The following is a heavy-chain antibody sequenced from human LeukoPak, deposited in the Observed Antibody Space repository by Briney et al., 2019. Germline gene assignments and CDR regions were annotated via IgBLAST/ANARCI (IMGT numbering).Heavy chain of an antibody. J-gene: IGHJ4*02. CDR1: GFTFSSYW. D-gene: IGHD3-22*01. CDR3: ARSYAITMIDYYFDY. CDR2: IKQDGSAK. V-gene: IGHV3-7*03. Sequence: PGGSLRLSCAASGFTFSSYWMSWVRQAPGKGLEWVANIKQDGSAKNYGDSVKGRFTISRDNSKNTLYLQMNSLRAEDTAVYYCARSYAITMIDYYFDYWGQGTLVTVSS.